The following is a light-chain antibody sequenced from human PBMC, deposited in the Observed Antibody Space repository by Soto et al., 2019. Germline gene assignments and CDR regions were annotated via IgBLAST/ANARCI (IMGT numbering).Light chain of an antibody. CDR1: QSISIW. CDR2: KAS. V-gene: IGKV1-5*03. Sequence: DIQMTQSPSTLSASVGDRVTITCRASQSISIWLAWYQQKPGRAPKLLIYKASSLKSGVPSRFSGSGSVTEFALTISSLQPDDFATYYCQQYNGYFGGGTKVEIK. J-gene: IGKJ4*01. CDR3: QQYNGY.